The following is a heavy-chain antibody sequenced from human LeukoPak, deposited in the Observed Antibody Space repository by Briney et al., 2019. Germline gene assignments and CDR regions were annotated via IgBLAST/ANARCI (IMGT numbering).Heavy chain of an antibody. CDR3: TRVGYIDEGIDY. CDR1: GFTFSTYW. D-gene: IGHD5-24*01. V-gene: IGHV3-7*04. Sequence: PGGSLRLSCAASGFTFSTYWMSWVRQAPGKGLEWVANIRQDGSAKYYLDSVKGRFTISRDNAKNSLYLQMNSLRAEDTAIYYCTRVGYIDEGIDYWGQGTLVTVSS. J-gene: IGHJ4*02. CDR2: IRQDGSAK.